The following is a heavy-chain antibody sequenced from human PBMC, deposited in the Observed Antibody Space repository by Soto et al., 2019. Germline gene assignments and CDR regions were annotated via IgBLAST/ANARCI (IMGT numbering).Heavy chain of an antibody. CDR3: AHIVVVPARGYYYYGMDV. D-gene: IGHD2-2*01. Sequence: ASVKVSCKASGYTFTSYGISWVRQAPGQGLEWMGWISAYNGNTNYAQKLQGRVTMTTDTSTSTAYMELRSLRSDDTAVYYCAHIVVVPARGYYYYGMDVWGQGTTVTVSS. V-gene: IGHV1-18*01. J-gene: IGHJ6*02. CDR2: ISAYNGNT. CDR1: GYTFTSYG.